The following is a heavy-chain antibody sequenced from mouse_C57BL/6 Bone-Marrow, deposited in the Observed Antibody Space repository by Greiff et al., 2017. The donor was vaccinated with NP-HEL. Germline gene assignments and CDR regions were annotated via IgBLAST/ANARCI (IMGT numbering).Heavy chain of an antibody. V-gene: IGHV7-3*01. CDR2: IRNNANGYTT. CDR1: GFTFTDYY. CDR3: ARSYYSNRSYWYFDV. J-gene: IGHJ1*03. Sequence: EVMLVESGGGLVQPGGSLSLSCAASGFTFTDYYMSWVRQPPGKALEWFGFIRNNANGYTTESSASVKGRFTISRDNSKSIRYLQMNALRAEDSATYYCARSYYSNRSYWYFDVWGTGTTVTVSS. D-gene: IGHD2-5*01.